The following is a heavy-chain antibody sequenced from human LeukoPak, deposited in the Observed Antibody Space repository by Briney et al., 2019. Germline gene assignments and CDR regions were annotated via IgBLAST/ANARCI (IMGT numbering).Heavy chain of an antibody. CDR2: ISAYNGNT. V-gene: IGHV1-18*01. CDR3: ARDRRDPGVSRVLRYFDWLYYYGMDV. J-gene: IGHJ6*02. Sequence: ASAKVSCKASGYTFTSYGISWVRQAPGQGLEWMGWISAYNGNTNYAQKLQGRVTMTTDTSTSTAYMELRSLRSDDTAVYYCARDRRDPGVSRVLRYFDWLYYYGMDVWGQGTTVTVSS. CDR1: GYTFTSYG. D-gene: IGHD3-9*01.